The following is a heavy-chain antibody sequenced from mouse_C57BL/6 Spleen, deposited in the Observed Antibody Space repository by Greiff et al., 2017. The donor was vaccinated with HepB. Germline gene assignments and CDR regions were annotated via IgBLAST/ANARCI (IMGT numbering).Heavy chain of an antibody. CDR3: ARWGVTTVVAGSYWYFDV. J-gene: IGHJ1*03. CDR2: IYPGDGDT. D-gene: IGHD1-1*01. V-gene: IGHV1-82*01. CDR1: GYAFSSSW. Sequence: VQLQQSGPELVKPGASVKISCKASGYAFSSSWMNWVKQRPGKGLEWIGRIYPGDGDTNYNGKFKGKATLTADKSSSTAYMQLSSLTSEDSAVYFCARWGVTTVVAGSYWYFDVWGTGTTVTVSS.